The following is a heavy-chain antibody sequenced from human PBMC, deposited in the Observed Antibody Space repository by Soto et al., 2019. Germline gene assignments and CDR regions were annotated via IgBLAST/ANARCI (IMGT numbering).Heavy chain of an antibody. Sequence: SETLSLSYTVSGGSISRYYWSWIRQPPGKGLEWIGYIYYTGSTNYNPSLKSRVTISVDTSKNQFSLQLSSVTAADTAVYYCANSNWYFDLWGRGTLVTVS. CDR1: GGSISRYY. CDR3: ANSNWYFDL. CDR2: IYYTGST. J-gene: IGHJ2*01. V-gene: IGHV4-59*01.